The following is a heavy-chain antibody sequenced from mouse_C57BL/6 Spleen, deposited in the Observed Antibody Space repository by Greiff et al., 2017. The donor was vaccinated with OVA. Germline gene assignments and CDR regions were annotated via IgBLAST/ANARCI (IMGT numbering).Heavy chain of an antibody. V-gene: IGHV1-53*01. D-gene: IGHD2-10*02. Sequence: QVQLQQPGTELVKPGASVKLSCKASGYTFTSYWLHWVKQRPGQGLEWIGNINPSTGGTNYNEKFKSKATLTVDKSSSTAYMQLSSLTSEDSAIYKCARGYGNPRYAMDYWGQGTSVTVSS. J-gene: IGHJ4*01. CDR3: ARGYGNPRYAMDY. CDR1: GYTFTSYW. CDR2: INPSTGGT.